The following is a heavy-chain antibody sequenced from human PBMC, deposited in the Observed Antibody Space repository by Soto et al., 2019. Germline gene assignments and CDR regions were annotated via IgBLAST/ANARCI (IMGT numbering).Heavy chain of an antibody. J-gene: IGHJ6*02. CDR2: IIPIFSTA. CDR3: ARDRPRENYGGNYYYEMDV. V-gene: IGHV1-69*12. Sequence: QVQLVQSGAEVKKPGSSVKVSCKASGGTFTTSAISWVRQAPGQGLEWMGGIIPIFSTADYAQKFQGRVTITGDESTTTAYMELSSLRSEDTAVYYCARDRPRENYGGNYYYEMDVWGQGTTVTVSS. D-gene: IGHD4-17*01. CDR1: GGTFTTSA.